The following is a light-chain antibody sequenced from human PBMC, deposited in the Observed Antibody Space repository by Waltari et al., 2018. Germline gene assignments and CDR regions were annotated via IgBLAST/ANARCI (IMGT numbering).Light chain of an antibody. CDR1: SSDVGGYNY. CDR2: GLN. Sequence: QSALTQPRSVSGSPGQSVTISCTGTSSDVGGYNYVPWYQQPPGKAPKLIIYGLNKRPPGVPVRFSGSKYVNKASLTISGLQAEDEADYYCCSYAGSYTFGVFGGGTKVTVL. V-gene: IGLV2-11*01. J-gene: IGLJ2*01. CDR3: CSYAGSYTFGV.